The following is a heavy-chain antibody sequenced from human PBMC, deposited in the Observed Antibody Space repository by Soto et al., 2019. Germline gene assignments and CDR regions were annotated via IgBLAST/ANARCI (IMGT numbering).Heavy chain of an antibody. D-gene: IGHD2-8*01. Sequence: QVQLVQSGAEVKKPGSSVKVSCKASGGTFSSYAISWVRQAPGQGLEWMGGIIPIFGTANYAQKFQGRVTITADESTSTADMELRSLRSEDTAVYYCAGMVQPRYYSGMDVWGEGTTVTVSS. CDR2: IIPIFGTA. CDR1: GGTFSSYA. J-gene: IGHJ6*04. CDR3: AGMVQPRYYSGMDV. V-gene: IGHV1-69*12.